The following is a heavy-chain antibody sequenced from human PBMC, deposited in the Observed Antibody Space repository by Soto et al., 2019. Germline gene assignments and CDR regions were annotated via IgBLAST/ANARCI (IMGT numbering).Heavy chain of an antibody. J-gene: IGHJ4*02. D-gene: IGHD3-9*01. CDR2: ISAYNGNT. CDR1: GYTFTSYG. CDR3: ARGPKNYDILTGYYY. Sequence: ASVNVSCKASGYTFTSYGISWVRQAPGQGLEWMGWISAYNGNTNYAQKLQGRVTMTTDTSTSTAYMELRSLRSDDTAVYYCARGPKNYDILTGYYYWGQGTLVTVSS. V-gene: IGHV1-18*01.